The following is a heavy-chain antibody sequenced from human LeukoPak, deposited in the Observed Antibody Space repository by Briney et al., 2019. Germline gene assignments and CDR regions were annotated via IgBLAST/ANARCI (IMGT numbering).Heavy chain of an antibody. J-gene: IGHJ4*02. D-gene: IGHD4-17*01. CDR1: GFTVSSNY. Sequence: GVSLRLSCAASGFTVSSNYMSWVRQAPGKGLEWVSVIYSGGSTYYADSVKGRFTISRDNSKNTLYLQMNSLRAEDTAVYYCARDQGYGDYVVDWGQGTLVTVSS. CDR2: IYSGGST. V-gene: IGHV3-66*01. CDR3: ARDQGYGDYVVD.